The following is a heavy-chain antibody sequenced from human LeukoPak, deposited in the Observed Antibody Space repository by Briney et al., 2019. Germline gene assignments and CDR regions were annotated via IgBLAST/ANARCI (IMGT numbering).Heavy chain of an antibody. CDR3: ARGNDSKKSGY. D-gene: IGHD4-11*01. J-gene: IGHJ4*02. V-gene: IGHV4-34*01. CDR2: IHPSGST. Sequence: SETLSLTCAVYGGSFSGYYWSWIRQPPGKGLEWIGEIHPSGSTYFNPSLESRVTMSLNTSKNQFSLRVTSVTAADTAMYYCARGNDSKKSGYWGQGTLVTVSS. CDR1: GGSFSGYY.